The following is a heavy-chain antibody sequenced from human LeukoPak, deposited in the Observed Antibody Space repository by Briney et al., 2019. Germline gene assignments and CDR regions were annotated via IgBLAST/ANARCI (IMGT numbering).Heavy chain of an antibody. CDR2: LSGNGTTT. CDR3: TKDYDTVGYYSSDY. Sequence: PGGSLRLSCAASGFTFSDYAMSWVRQVPGKGLEWVSTLSGNGTTTFYANSVKGRFTISRDSSKNTLYLQMNSLRAADTALYYCTKDYDTVGYYSSDYWGQGTLVTVSS. V-gene: IGHV3-23*01. CDR1: GFTFSDYA. J-gene: IGHJ4*02. D-gene: IGHD3-22*01.